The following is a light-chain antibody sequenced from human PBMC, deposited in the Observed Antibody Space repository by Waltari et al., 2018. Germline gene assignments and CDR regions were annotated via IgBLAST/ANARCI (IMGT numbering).Light chain of an antibody. CDR1: RSDVRTYNL. CDR3: CSYSGSSTSLG. V-gene: IGLV2-23*02. Sequence: QSALTQPASVSGSPGQSLPISCPGTRSDVRTYNLVSWYQQHPGKAPKLMIYEVTKRPSGVSNRFSGSKSGTTASLTISGLQADDEADYYCCSYSGSSTSLGFGTGTKVTV. CDR2: EVT. J-gene: IGLJ1*01.